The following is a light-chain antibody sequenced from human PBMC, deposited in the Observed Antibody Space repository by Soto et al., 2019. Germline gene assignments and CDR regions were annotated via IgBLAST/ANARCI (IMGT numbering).Light chain of an antibody. V-gene: IGKV1-5*01. CDR2: DAS. J-gene: IGKJ1*01. CDR3: QQHNSYYTWT. Sequence: DVQMTQTPSALSASVVGRFTITFLASHIISSWLALYQQKPGKAPKLLIYDASSLESGVPSRFSGSGSGTEFTLPISSLQPDDFETSYCQQHNSYYTWTFGQGTKVDIK. CDR1: HIISSW.